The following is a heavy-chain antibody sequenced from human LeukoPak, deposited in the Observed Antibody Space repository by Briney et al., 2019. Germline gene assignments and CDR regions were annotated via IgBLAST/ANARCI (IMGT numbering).Heavy chain of an antibody. J-gene: IGHJ6*04. CDR1: GVTANINF. D-gene: IGHD3-10*02. V-gene: IGHV3-48*04. Sequence: GGSLRLSCAASGVTANINFMNWVRQAPGKGLEWVSYISSSGSTIYYADSVKGRFTISRDNAKNSLYLQMNSLRAEDTAVYYCAELGITMIGGVWGKGTTVTISS. CDR3: AELGITMIGGV. CDR2: ISSSGSTI.